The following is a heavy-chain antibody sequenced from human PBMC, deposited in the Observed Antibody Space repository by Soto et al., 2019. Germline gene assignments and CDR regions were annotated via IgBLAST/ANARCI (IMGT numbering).Heavy chain of an antibody. CDR1: GFTFSSYA. D-gene: IGHD2-21*02. J-gene: IGHJ4*02. Sequence: PGGSLRLSCAASGFTFSSYAMHWVRQAPGKGLEYVSAISSNGGSTYYANSVKGRFTFSRDNSKNTLYLQMGSLRVEVMAVYYCARAAHYRYCGGDCNSWELDYWGQGT. V-gene: IGHV3-64*01. CDR3: ARAAHYRYCGGDCNSWELDY. CDR2: ISSNGGST.